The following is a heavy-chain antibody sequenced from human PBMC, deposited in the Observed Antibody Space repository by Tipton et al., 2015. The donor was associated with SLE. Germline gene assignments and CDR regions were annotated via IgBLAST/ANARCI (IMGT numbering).Heavy chain of an antibody. Sequence: TLSLTCTVSGGSISSYYWSWIRQPAGKGLEWIGRIYTSGSTNYNPSLKSRVTMSVDTSKNQFSLKLSSATAADTAVYYCAREYQTFDAFDIWGQGTMVTVSS. CDR1: GGSISSYY. V-gene: IGHV4-4*07. CDR3: AREYQTFDAFDI. J-gene: IGHJ3*02. CDR2: IYTSGST.